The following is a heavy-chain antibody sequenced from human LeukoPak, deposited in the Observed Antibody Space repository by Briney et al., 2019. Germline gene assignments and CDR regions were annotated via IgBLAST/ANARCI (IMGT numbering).Heavy chain of an antibody. D-gene: IGHD3-22*01. Sequence: QTLSLTCAISGDSVSSNSAAWNWIRQSPSRGLEWLGRTYYRSKWYNDYAVSVKSRITINPDTSKNQFSLQLNSVTPEDTAVYYCARDRYDSSGYYQAPTYFDYWGQGTLVTVSS. CDR3: ARDRYDSSGYYQAPTYFDY. V-gene: IGHV6-1*01. CDR1: GDSVSSNSAA. J-gene: IGHJ4*02. CDR2: TYYRSKWYN.